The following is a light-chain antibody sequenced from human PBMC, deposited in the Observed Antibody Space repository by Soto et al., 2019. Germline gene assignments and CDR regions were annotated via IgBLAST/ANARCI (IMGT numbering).Light chain of an antibody. J-gene: IGKJ2*01. CDR3: QQYNEWPYT. V-gene: IGKV3-15*01. CDR2: GTS. CDR1: QSVGDN. Sequence: EIVWTKSPGTLSVSPGGRDTLSCRARQSVGDNLAWYQQKPGQAPRLLIYGTSTMATGIPARFSGSGSGTEVILTISSLQSEDCAVYYCQQYNEWPYTCGQGTKLDI.